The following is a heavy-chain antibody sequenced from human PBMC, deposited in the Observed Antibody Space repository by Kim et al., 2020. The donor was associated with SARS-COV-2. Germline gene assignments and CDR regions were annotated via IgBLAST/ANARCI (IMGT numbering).Heavy chain of an antibody. CDR2: TYYRSKWYN. Sequence: SQTLSLTCAISGDSVSSNSAAWNWIRQSPSRGLEWLGRTYYRSKWYNDYAVSVKSRITINPDTSKNQFSLQLNSVTPEDTAVYYCARDRLLLWFGEFSYYFDYWGQGTLVTVSS. D-gene: IGHD3-10*01. V-gene: IGHV6-1*01. CDR3: ARDRLLLWFGEFSYYFDY. J-gene: IGHJ4*02. CDR1: GDSVSSNSAA.